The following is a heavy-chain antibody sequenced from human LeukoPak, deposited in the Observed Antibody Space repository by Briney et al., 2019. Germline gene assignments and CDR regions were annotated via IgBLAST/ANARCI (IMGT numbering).Heavy chain of an antibody. D-gene: IGHD5-18*01. Sequence: GGSLRLSCAASGLTVSSNYMSWVRQAPGKGLEWVSVIYSGGSTYYADSVKGRFTISRDNSKNTLYLQMNSLRAEDTAVYYCARDISVDTAMVTDFDYWGQGTLVTVSS. CDR1: GLTVSSNY. CDR3: ARDISVDTAMVTDFDY. V-gene: IGHV3-53*01. J-gene: IGHJ4*02. CDR2: IYSGGST.